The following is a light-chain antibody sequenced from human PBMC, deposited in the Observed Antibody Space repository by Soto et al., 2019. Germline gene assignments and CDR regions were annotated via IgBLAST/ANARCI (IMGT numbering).Light chain of an antibody. Sequence: DIQMTQSPSSLSASEGDRVTITCRASQTISSYLNWYQQKPGKAPKLLIYAASSLQSGVPSRFSGSGSGTDFTLTISSLQPEDFATYYCQQSYRTPYTFGQGTKLEIK. V-gene: IGKV1-39*01. J-gene: IGKJ2*01. CDR2: AAS. CDR1: QTISSY. CDR3: QQSYRTPYT.